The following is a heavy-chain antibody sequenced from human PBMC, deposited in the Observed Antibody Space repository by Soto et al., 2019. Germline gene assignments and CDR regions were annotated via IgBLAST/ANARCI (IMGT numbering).Heavy chain of an antibody. V-gene: IGHV3-23*01. CDR1: GFTFSIYA. CDR2: VSSGGGTT. D-gene: IGHD4-17*01. CDR3: ARSYGL. J-gene: IGHJ2*01. Sequence: EVQLLESGGGLVQPGGSLRLSCAASGFTFSIYAMSWVRQAPGKGLEWVSTVSSGGGTTYYADSVKGRFTISRDNSKNTLYLQMNTLRAEDTAVYYCARSYGLWGRGTLVTVSS.